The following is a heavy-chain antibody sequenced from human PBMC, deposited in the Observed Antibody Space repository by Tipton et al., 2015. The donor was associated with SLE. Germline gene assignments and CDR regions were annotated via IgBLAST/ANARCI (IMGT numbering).Heavy chain of an antibody. CDR3: ARVAPYYDFWSGSYYYYYYYMDV. CDR2: IDDSGST. CDR1: GGSFSGFY. J-gene: IGHJ6*03. V-gene: IGHV4-34*01. Sequence: TLSLTCAVYGGSFSGFYWNWIRQPPGKGLEWIGEIDDSGSTNYNPSLKSRVTISVDTSKNQFSLKLSSVTAADTAVYYCARVAPYYDFWSGSYYYYYYYMDVWGKGTTVTVSS. D-gene: IGHD3-3*01.